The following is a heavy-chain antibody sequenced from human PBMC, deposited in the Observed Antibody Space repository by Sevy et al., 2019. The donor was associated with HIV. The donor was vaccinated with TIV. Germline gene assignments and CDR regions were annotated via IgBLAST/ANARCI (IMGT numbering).Heavy chain of an antibody. CDR2: IKQDGSEK. CDR1: GFTFSSYW. D-gene: IGHD4-17*01. V-gene: IGHV3-7*01. CDR3: ARDRATVTTDYYYYYGMDV. Sequence: GGSPRLSCAASGFTFSSYWMSWVRQAPGKGLEWVANIKQDGSEKYYVDSVKGRFTISRDNAMNSLYLQMNSLRAEDTAVYYGARDRATVTTDYYYYYGMDVWGQGTTVTVSS. J-gene: IGHJ6*02.